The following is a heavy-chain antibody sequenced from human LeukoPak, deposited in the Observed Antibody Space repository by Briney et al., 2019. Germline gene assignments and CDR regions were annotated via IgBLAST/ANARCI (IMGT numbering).Heavy chain of an antibody. CDR1: GFTFSSYE. J-gene: IGHJ4*02. CDR2: ISSSGSTI. Sequence: GGSLRLSCAASGFTFSSYEMNWVRQAPGKGLEWVSYISSSGSTIYYADSVKGQFTISRDNAKNSLYLQMNSLRAEDTAVYYCARQPGIAVAGTGNFDYWGQGTLVIVSS. D-gene: IGHD6-19*01. V-gene: IGHV3-48*03. CDR3: ARQPGIAVAGTGNFDY.